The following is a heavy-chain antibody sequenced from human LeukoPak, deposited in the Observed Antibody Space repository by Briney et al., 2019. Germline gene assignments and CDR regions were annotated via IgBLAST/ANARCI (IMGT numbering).Heavy chain of an antibody. D-gene: IGHD3-10*01. CDR2: ISSSGSTI. CDR1: GFTFSSYE. CDR3: ARQSLWFGELPSWFDP. J-gene: IGHJ5*02. Sequence: PGGSLRLSCTASGFTFSSYEMNWVRQAPGKGLEWVSYISSSGSTIYYADSVKGRFTISRDNAKNSLYLQMNSLRAEDTAVYYCARQSLWFGELPSWFDPWGQGTLVTVSS. V-gene: IGHV3-48*03.